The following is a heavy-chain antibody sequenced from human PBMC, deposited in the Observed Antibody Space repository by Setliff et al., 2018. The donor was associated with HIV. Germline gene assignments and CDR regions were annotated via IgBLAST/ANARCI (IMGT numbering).Heavy chain of an antibody. V-gene: IGHV4-39*07. D-gene: IGHD5-12*01. CDR1: GGSISSSSYY. J-gene: IGHJ4*02. CDR2: IYYRGST. Sequence: SETLSLTCTVSGGSISSSSYYWGWIRQPPGKGLEWIGSIYYRGSTYYNPSLKSRVTISVDTSKNQFSLKLSSVTAADTAVYYCARLSPQYSGYDSGGGTFDHWGQGTLVTVSS. CDR3: ARLSPQYSGYDSGGGTFDH.